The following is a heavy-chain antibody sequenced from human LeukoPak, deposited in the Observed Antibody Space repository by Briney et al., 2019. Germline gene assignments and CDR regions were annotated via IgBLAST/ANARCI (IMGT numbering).Heavy chain of an antibody. J-gene: IGHJ2*01. D-gene: IGHD4-17*01. CDR1: GGSISSYY. V-gene: IGHV4-59*01. CDR2: TYYSGST. CDR3: ARSLGRYGDYLDWYFDL. Sequence: SETLSLTCTVSGGSISSYYWSWIRQPPGKGLEWIGYTYYSGSTNYNPSLKSRVTISVDTSKNQFSLKLSSVTAADTAVYYGARSLGRYGDYLDWYFDLWGRGTLVTVSS.